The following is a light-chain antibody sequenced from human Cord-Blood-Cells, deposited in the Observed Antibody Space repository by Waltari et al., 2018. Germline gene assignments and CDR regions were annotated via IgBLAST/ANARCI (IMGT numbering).Light chain of an antibody. J-gene: IGLJ2*01. CDR2: NVS. CDR3: SSYTSSSTLDVV. Sequence: QSALTQPASVSGSPGQSITISCTGTSSDVGGYNYVSWYQQHPGKAPKLMIYNVSNRPSGLSNRFSGYKSGNTASLTISGLQAEDEADYYCSSYTSSSTLDVVFGGGTKLTVL. V-gene: IGLV2-14*01. CDR1: SSDVGGYNY.